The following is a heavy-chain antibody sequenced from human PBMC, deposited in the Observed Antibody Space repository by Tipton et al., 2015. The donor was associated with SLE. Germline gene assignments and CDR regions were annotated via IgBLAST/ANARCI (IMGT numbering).Heavy chain of an antibody. CDR1: GYSISSGFY. Sequence: TLSLTCTVSGYSISSGFYWGWVRQAPGKGLEWIGSVYFSGVTYYNPSLKSRVSILVDTSKNQFSLKLTSVTAAETAMYYCARDRRKRHGDGFLWFGNNDDAHYYYMDVWGRGTTVTVS. V-gene: IGHV4-38-2*02. CDR3: ARDRRKRHGDGFLWFGNNDDAHYYYMDV. CDR2: VYFSGVT. J-gene: IGHJ6*03. D-gene: IGHD3-10*01.